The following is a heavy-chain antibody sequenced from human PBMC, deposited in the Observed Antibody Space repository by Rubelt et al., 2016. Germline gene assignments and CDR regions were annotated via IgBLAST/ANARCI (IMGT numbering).Heavy chain of an antibody. CDR1: GFTFSSDW. CDR3: ARDGGWSGYYLLDY. Sequence: EVQLVESGGGLVQPGGSLRLSCAASGFTFSSDWMSWVRQAPGKGLEWVANIKQDGSEKYYVDSVKGRFTISRDNAKNSLYLQMNSLRAEDTAVYYCARDGGWSGYYLLDYWGQGILVTVSS. V-gene: IGHV3-7*04. D-gene: IGHD3-3*01. CDR2: IKQDGSEK. J-gene: IGHJ4*02.